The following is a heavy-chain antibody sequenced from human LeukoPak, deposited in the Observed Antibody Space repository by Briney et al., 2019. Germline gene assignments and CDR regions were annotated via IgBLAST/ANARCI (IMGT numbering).Heavy chain of an antibody. Sequence: ASVKVSCKASGGTFSSYAISWVRQAPGQGLEWMGRIIPIFGTANYAQKFQGRVTITTDESTSTAYMELSSLRSEDTAVYYCARGGYINYYYYYMDVWGKGTTVTVSS. D-gene: IGHD1-1*01. CDR3: ARGGYINYYYYYMDV. V-gene: IGHV1-69*05. CDR1: GGTFSSYA. CDR2: IIPIFGTA. J-gene: IGHJ6*03.